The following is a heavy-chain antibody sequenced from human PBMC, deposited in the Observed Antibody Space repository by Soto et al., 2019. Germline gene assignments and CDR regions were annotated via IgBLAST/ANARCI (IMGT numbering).Heavy chain of an antibody. CDR1: GYTFTSYG. CDR2: ISAYNGNT. CDR3: ARAGRTRSLDY. V-gene: IGHV1-18*01. Sequence: ASVKVSCKASGYTFTSYGISWVRQAPGQRLEWMGWISAYNGNTNYAQKLQGRVTMTTDTSTSTAYMELSRLRSDDTAVYYCARAGRTRSLDYWGQGTLVTVSS. J-gene: IGHJ4*02.